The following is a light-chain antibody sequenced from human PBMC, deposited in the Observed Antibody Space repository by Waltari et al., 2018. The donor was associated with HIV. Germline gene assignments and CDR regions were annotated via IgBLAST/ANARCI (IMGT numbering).Light chain of an antibody. CDR2: DVI. J-gene: IGLJ1*01. CDR1: SSDVGGYNS. Sequence: QSALTQPRSVSGSPGQSVTISCTGTSSDVGGYNSVSWYQQHPGEAPKLMIYDVIKRPSGVPDRFSGSKSGNPASLTICGLQAEDEADYYCCSYVGGYTPWVFATGTQVTAL. V-gene: IGLV2-11*01. CDR3: CSYVGGYTPWV.